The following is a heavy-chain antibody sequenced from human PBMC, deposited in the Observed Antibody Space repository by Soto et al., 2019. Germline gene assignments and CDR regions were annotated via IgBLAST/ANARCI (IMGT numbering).Heavy chain of an antibody. CDR3: ARHGMDYGDYSPDYYYYMDV. CDR1: GGSISSYY. V-gene: IGHV4-59*08. J-gene: IGHJ6*03. Sequence: SETLSLTCTVSGGSISSYYWSWIRQPPGKGLEWIGYIYYSGSTNYNPSLKSRVTISVDTSKNQFSLKLSSVTAADTAVYYCARHGMDYGDYSPDYYYYMDVWGKGTTVTVSS. D-gene: IGHD4-17*01. CDR2: IYYSGST.